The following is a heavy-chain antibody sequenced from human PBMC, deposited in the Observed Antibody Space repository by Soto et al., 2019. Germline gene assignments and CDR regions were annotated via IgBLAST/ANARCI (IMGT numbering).Heavy chain of an antibody. CDR2: IKSTIDGGTT. J-gene: IGHJ4*01. D-gene: IGHD2-8*01. CDR3: NTDSYRTIIMVRFEY. CDR1: WCAFANVG. Sequence: GGSLRLSWRALWCAFANVGGNWVRQAPGKGLEWVGRIKSTIDGGTTDYAEPVKGRFAISRDDSNNMVYLQMNSLKIEDTAVYYCNTDSYRTIIMVRFEYWGHGTLVTVSS. V-gene: IGHV3-15*07.